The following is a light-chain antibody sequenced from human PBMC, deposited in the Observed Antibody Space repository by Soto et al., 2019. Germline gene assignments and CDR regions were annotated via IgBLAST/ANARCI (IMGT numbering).Light chain of an antibody. V-gene: IGLV1-44*01. J-gene: IGLJ2*01. CDR3: ASWDDSLNGLM. CDR2: SNN. Sequence: QSVLTQPPSASATPGQRVTISCSGSSSNIGSNNVEWYQHLPGTAPKLLIYSNNQGPSGVPDRFSGSKSGTSASLAISGLQSEDEADYYCASWDDSLNGLMIGGGTKLTVL. CDR1: SSNIGSNN.